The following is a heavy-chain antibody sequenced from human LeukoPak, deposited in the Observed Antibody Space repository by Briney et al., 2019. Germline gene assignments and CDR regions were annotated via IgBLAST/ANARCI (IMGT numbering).Heavy chain of an antibody. CDR3: AREGPQSNWRGDYFDY. CDR1: GYTFTNFG. J-gene: IGHJ4*02. CDR2: ISIHKGNT. V-gene: IGHV1-18*01. Sequence: GASVKVSCKTSGYTFTNFGIGWVRQAPGQGPEWMGWISIHKGNTNSAQKIQDRVTLSRDTSSRTAYMELRSLRSDDTAVYYCAREGPQSNWRGDYFDYWGQGTPITVSS. D-gene: IGHD1-1*01.